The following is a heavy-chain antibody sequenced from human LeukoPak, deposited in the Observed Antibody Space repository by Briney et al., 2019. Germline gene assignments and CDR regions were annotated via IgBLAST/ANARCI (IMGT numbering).Heavy chain of an antibody. J-gene: IGHJ4*02. Sequence: SETLSLTCAVYGGSFSGYYWSWIRQPPGKGLEWIGEINHSGSTNYNPSLKSRVTISVDTSKNQISLKLSSVTAADTAVYYCARAMAARPFDYWGQGTLVTVSS. CDR1: GGSFSGYY. CDR2: INHSGST. CDR3: ARAMAARPFDY. V-gene: IGHV4-34*01. D-gene: IGHD6-6*01.